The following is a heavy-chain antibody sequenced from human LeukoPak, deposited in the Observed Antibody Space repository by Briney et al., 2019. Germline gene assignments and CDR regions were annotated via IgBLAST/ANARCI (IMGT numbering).Heavy chain of an antibody. CDR2: IIPILGIA. Sequence: GSSVKVSCKASGGTFSSYTISWVRQAPGQGLEWMGRIIPILGIANYAQKFQGRVTITADKSTSTAYMELSSLRSEDTAVYYYASTLKYSGSYWVAFDIWGQGTMVTVSS. CDR3: ASTLKYSGSYWVAFDI. J-gene: IGHJ3*02. D-gene: IGHD1-26*01. CDR1: GGTFSSYT. V-gene: IGHV1-69*02.